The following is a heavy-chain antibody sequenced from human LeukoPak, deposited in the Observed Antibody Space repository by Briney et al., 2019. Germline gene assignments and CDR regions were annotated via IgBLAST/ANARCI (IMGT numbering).Heavy chain of an antibody. J-gene: IGHJ4*02. D-gene: IGHD6-19*01. CDR1: GVSFSGYY. CDR2: INHSGST. CDR3: ARGRIAVAGTLVDY. V-gene: IGHV4-34*01. Sequence: SETLSLTCAVYGVSFSGYYWSWIRQPPGKGLEWIGEINHSGSTNYNPSLNSRVTISVDTSKNQFSLKLSSVTAADTAVYYCARGRIAVAGTLVDYWGQGTLVTVSS.